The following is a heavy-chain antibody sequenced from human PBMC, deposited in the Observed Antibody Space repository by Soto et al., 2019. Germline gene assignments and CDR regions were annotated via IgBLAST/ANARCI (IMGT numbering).Heavy chain of an antibody. CDR1: GYSFTSYW. CDR3: ARHNRRITIFGVDHYYYYYYGMDV. Sequence: GESLKISCKGSGYSFTSYWISWVRQMPGKGLEWMGRIDPSDSYTNYSPSFQGHVTISADKSISTAYLQWSSLKASDTAMYYCARHNRRITIFGVDHYYYYYYGMDVWGQGTTVTVYS. D-gene: IGHD3-3*01. V-gene: IGHV5-10-1*01. CDR2: IDPSDSYT. J-gene: IGHJ6*02.